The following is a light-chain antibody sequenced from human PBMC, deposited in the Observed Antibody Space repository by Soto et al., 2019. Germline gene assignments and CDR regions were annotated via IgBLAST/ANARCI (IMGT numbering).Light chain of an antibody. J-gene: IGKJ1*01. CDR2: KAS. Sequence: DIQMTQSPPTLSASVGDRVTITCRASQTISSWLAWYQQKPGKAPKLLIYKASTLKSGVPSRFSGSGSGTEFTLTISSLQPDDFATYYCQHYNSYSEAFGQGTTGDIK. V-gene: IGKV1-5*03. CDR1: QTISSW. CDR3: QHYNSYSEA.